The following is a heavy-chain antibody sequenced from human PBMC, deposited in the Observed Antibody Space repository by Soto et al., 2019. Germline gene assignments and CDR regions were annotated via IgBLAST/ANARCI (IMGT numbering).Heavy chain of an antibody. V-gene: IGHV1-3*01. CDR2: INPDNGNT. Sequence: ASVKVSCKASGYTFTRYAMNWVRQAPGQRLEWMGWINPDNGNTKSSQKFQDRVIITRDTSASTAYMDLSSLRSEDTAVYYCARGIATGQLDPWGQGTLVTVSS. J-gene: IGHJ5*02. CDR3: ARGIATGQLDP. D-gene: IGHD2-15*01. CDR1: GYTFTRYA.